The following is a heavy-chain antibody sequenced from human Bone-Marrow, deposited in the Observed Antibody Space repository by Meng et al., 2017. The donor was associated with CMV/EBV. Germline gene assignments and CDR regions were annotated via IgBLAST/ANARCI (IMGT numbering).Heavy chain of an antibody. CDR2: IYWDDDK. CDR3: AHGSPGWYAFDP. J-gene: IGHJ5*02. V-gene: IGHV2-5*02. CDR1: GFSLSTSGVG. Sequence: QITLKESGPTLVKPTQPLTLTCTFSGFSLSTSGVGVGWIRQPPGKALEWLALIYWDDDKRYSPSLKSRLTITKDTSKNQVVLTMTNMDPVDTATYYCAHGSPGWYAFDPWGQGTLVTVSA. D-gene: IGHD2-15*01.